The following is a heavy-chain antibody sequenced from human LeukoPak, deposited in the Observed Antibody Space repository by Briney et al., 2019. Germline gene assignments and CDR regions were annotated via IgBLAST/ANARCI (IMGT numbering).Heavy chain of an antibody. CDR1: GGSISTYY. V-gene: IGHV4-59*01. D-gene: IGHD3-10*01. CDR3: GRARPGEVIEY. J-gene: IGHJ4*02. Sequence: SETLSLTCTASGGSISTYYWSWIRQPPGKGLEWIGYIFYNGGTKYNPSLKSRVAMSVDTPKNQFSLKLNSVTAADTAVYYCGRARPGEVIEYWGQGTLVTVSS. CDR2: IFYNGGT.